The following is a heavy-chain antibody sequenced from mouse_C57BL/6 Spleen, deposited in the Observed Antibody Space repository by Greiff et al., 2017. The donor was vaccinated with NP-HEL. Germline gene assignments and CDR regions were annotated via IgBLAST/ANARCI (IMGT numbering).Heavy chain of an antibody. CDR2: IRLKSDNYAT. D-gene: IGHD3-2*01. Sequence: EVKLEESGGGLVQPGGSMKLSCVASGFTFSNYWMNWVRQSPEKGLEWVAQIRLKSDNYATHYAESVKGRFTISRDDSKSSVYLQMNNLRAEDTGIYYCTVPVLDSRGAMDYWGQGTSVTVSS. CDR3: TVPVLDSRGAMDY. J-gene: IGHJ4*01. V-gene: IGHV6-3*01. CDR1: GFTFSNYW.